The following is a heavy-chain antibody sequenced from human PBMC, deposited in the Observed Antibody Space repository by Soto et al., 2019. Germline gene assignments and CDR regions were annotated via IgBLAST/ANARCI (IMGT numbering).Heavy chain of an antibody. CDR3: ARDAVVVVMDRYYYYGMDV. Sequence: QVQLVQSGAEVKKPGASVKVSCKASGYTFTGYYMHWVRQAPGQGLEWMGWINPNSGGTNYAQKFQDWVTMTRDTSISTAYMELSRLRYDDTAVYYCARDAVVVVMDRYYYYGMDVWGQGTTVTVSS. CDR1: GYTFTGYY. J-gene: IGHJ6*02. CDR2: INPNSGGT. V-gene: IGHV1-2*04. D-gene: IGHD3-22*01.